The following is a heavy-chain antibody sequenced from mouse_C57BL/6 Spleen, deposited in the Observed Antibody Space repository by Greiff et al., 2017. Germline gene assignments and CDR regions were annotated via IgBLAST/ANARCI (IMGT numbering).Heavy chain of an antibody. Sequence: VKLQESGPELVKPGASVKISCKASGYAFSSSWMNWVKQRPGKGLEWIGRIYPGDGDTNYNGKFKGKATLTADKSSSTAYMQLSSLTSEDSAVYFCARLEAMDYWGQGTSVTVSS. CDR2: IYPGDGDT. V-gene: IGHV1-82*01. J-gene: IGHJ4*01. CDR3: ARLEAMDY. CDR1: GYAFSSSW.